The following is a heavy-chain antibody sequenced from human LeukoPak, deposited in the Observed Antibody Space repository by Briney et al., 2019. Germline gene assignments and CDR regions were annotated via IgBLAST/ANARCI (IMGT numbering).Heavy chain of an antibody. V-gene: IGHV1-69*01. CDR1: VGTFSSYA. J-gene: IGHJ6*03. Sequence: ASVKVSCKASVGTFSSYAISWVRQAPGQGLEWMGGIIPIFGTANYAQKFQGRGTITADESTSTAYMELSSLRSEDTAVYYCASLEGGYETRYYYYMDVWGKGTTVTVSS. CDR3: ASLEGGYETRYYYYMDV. CDR2: IIPIFGTA. D-gene: IGHD5-12*01.